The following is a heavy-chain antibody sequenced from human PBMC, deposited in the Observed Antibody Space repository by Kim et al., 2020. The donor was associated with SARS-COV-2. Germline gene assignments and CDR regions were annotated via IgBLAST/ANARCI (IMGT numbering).Heavy chain of an antibody. J-gene: IGHJ3*02. CDR3: ARYCSSTSCRRYAFDI. Sequence: SETLSLTCAVYGGSFSGYYWSCIRQPPGKGLEWIGEINHSGSTNYNPSLKSRVTISVDTSKNQFSLKLSSVTAADTAVYYCARYCSSTSCRRYAFDIWG. D-gene: IGHD2-2*01. V-gene: IGHV4-34*01. CDR1: GGSFSGYY. CDR2: INHSGST.